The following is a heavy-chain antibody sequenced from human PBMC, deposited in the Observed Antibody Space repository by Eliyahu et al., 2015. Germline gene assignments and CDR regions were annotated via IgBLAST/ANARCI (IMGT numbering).Heavy chain of an antibody. CDR1: GFTFSGSV. Sequence: EVQLVESGGGLXQPGGSLXXSCXVXGFTFSGSVMXWVRQDPGKGLEWVANIEKDGSEKNYVASVKGRFTISRDNAKNSLYLQMNNLRVEDTAVYFCVRDLEVFDLWGQGTRVTVSS. CDR3: VRDLEVFDL. J-gene: IGHJ5*02. CDR2: IEKDGSEK. V-gene: IGHV3-7*04.